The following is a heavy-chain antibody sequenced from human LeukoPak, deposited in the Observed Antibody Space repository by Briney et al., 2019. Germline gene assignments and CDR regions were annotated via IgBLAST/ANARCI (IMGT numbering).Heavy chain of an antibody. CDR1: GFTFSYYG. Sequence: GGSLRLSCVVSGFTFSYYGMHWVRQAPGKGLECVAVISHDGSETYYGDSVKGRFTISRDNSKKTLHLQVDSLRAEDTAVYYCARDGVPGNGMDVWGQGTTVTVSS. CDR2: ISHDGSET. D-gene: IGHD2-2*01. J-gene: IGHJ6*02. V-gene: IGHV3-30*03. CDR3: ARDGVPGNGMDV.